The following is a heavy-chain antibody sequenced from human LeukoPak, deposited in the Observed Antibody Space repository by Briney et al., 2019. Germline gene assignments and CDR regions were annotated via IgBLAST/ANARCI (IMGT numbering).Heavy chain of an antibody. Sequence: GGSLRLSCAASGITFSSYGMSWARQAPGKGLEWVSSISSTGGTTYYADSVKGRFTISRDNSKNTLYLQMNSLRAEDTAVYYCAKDGSGYDSLIFLFDYWGQGTLVTVSS. CDR1: GITFSSYG. V-gene: IGHV3-23*01. CDR2: ISSTGGTT. J-gene: IGHJ4*02. CDR3: AKDGSGYDSLIFLFDY. D-gene: IGHD5-12*01.